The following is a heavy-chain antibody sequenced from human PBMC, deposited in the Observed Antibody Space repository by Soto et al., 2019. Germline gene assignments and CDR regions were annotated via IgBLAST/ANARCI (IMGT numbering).Heavy chain of an antibody. J-gene: IGHJ3*02. CDR1: GYTFTSYG. V-gene: IGHV1-18*01. D-gene: IGHD3-9*01. Sequence: QVQLVQSGAEVKKPGASVKVSCKASGYTFTSYGISWVRQAPGPGLEWMGWISAYNGNTNYAQKLQGRVTMTTDPSTSTAYMELRSMRSDDTAVYYCARDDGVTIRHDAFDIWGQGTMDTVSS. CDR3: ARDDGVTIRHDAFDI. CDR2: ISAYNGNT.